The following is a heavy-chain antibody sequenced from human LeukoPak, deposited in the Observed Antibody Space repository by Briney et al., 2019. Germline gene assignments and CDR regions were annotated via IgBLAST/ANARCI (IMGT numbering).Heavy chain of an antibody. Sequence: ASVKVSCMASGYTFTGYYMYWVRQAPGQGLEWMGWLNPNSGGTNYAQKFQGRVTMTRATSISTAYMELSRLRSDDTAVYYCARDSGQWLRFGFDYWGQGTLVTVSS. V-gene: IGHV1-2*02. D-gene: IGHD5-12*01. CDR1: GYTFTGYY. CDR2: LNPNSGGT. CDR3: ARDSGQWLRFGFDY. J-gene: IGHJ4*02.